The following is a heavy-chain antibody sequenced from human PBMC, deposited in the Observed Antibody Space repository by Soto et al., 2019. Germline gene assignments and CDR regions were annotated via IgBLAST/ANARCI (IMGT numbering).Heavy chain of an antibody. CDR1: GGSIISSNW. Sequence: QVQLQESGPGLEKPSGTISLTCAVYGGSIISSNWWRWVRQPPGRRPEGIGEVFHSGTNNHSPSLKSRVTISVDNSKIHFYLNLFSVTAADTAVYYCARVGPGATTVTTGAAFDIWGQGTMVTVSS. CDR3: ARVGPGATTVTTGAAFDI. D-gene: IGHD4-17*01. J-gene: IGHJ3*02. V-gene: IGHV4-4*02. CDR2: VFHSGTN.